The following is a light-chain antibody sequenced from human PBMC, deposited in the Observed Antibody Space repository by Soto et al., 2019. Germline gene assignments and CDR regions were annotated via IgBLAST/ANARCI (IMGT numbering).Light chain of an antibody. J-gene: IGKJ2*01. V-gene: IGKV1-39*01. CDR2: SAS. Sequence: DIQMTQSPSSLSASVGERVTITCRASQTINKNLNWYQQKPGQAPNLLIYSASDFQSGVPSRFSGSGSGTEFTLTISGLQAEEFATYYCQQSFRTPHTFRQGTDLEI. CDR1: QTINKN. CDR3: QQSFRTPHT.